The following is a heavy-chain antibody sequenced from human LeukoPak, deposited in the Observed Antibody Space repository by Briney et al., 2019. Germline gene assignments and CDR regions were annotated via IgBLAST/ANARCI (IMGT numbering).Heavy chain of an antibody. V-gene: IGHV3-23*01. CDR3: AREQGYDSSGYYSNWFDP. D-gene: IGHD3-22*01. CDR2: VSGGGGTT. J-gene: IGHJ5*02. CDR1: GFTFSSYA. Sequence: GGSLRLSCAASGFTFSSYAMSWVRQAPGKGLEWVSTVSGGGGTTYYADSVKGRFTISRDNSKNTLYLQMNSLRAEDTAVYYCAREQGYDSSGYYSNWFDPWGQGTLVTVSS.